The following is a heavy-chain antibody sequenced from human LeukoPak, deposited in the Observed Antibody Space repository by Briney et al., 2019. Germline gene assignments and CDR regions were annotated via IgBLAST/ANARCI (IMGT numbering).Heavy chain of an antibody. CDR1: GGSISSSSYY. CDR3: WRYCSSTSCYYFDY. D-gene: IGHD2-2*01. Sequence: SQTLSLTCTVSGGSISSSSYYWGWIRQPPWNGLEWIGSIYYSGSTYYNPSLKSRVTISVDTSKNQFSLKRSSVTDADTAVYYCWRYCSSTSCYYFDYWGQGTLVTVSS. J-gene: IGHJ4*02. CDR2: IYYSGST. V-gene: IGHV4-39*07.